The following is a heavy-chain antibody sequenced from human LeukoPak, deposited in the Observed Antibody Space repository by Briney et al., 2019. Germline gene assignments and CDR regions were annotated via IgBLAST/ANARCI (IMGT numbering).Heavy chain of an antibody. J-gene: IGHJ3*02. CDR3: ARVGSYYYDSSGYYYGGAFDI. V-gene: IGHV1-69*06. CDR1: GGTFSSYA. Sequence: GASVKVSCKASGGTFSSYAVSWVRQAPGQGLEWMGGIIPIFGTANYAQKFQGRVTITADKSTSTAYMELSSLRSEDTAVYYCARVGSYYYDSSGYYYGGAFDIWGQGTMVTVSS. CDR2: IIPIFGTA. D-gene: IGHD3-22*01.